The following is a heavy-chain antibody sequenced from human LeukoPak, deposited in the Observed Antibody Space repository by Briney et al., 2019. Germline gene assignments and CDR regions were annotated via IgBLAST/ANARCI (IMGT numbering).Heavy chain of an antibody. CDR3: ATGRITMVRGVIPNWFDP. V-gene: IGHV1-24*01. Sequence: ASVKVSCKVSGYTLTELSMHWVRQAPGKGLEWMGGFDPEDGETIYAQKFQGRVTMTEDTSTDTAYMELSSLRSEDTAVYYCATGRITMVRGVIPNWFDPWGQGTLVTVSS. D-gene: IGHD3-10*01. CDR1: GYTLTELS. J-gene: IGHJ5*02. CDR2: FDPEDGET.